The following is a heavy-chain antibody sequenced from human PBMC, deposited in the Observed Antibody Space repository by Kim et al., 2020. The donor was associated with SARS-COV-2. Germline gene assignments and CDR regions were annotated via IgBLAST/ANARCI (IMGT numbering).Heavy chain of an antibody. D-gene: IGHD3-22*01. CDR3: ARQIRPDSSGYYYYYYGMDV. V-gene: IGHV3-33*01. CDR1: GFTFSSYG. CDR2: IWYDGSNK. Sequence: GGSLRLSCAASGFTFSSYGMHWVRQAPGKGLEWVAVIWYDGSNKYYADSVKGRFTISRDNSKNTLYLQMNSLRAEDTAVYYCARQIRPDSSGYYYYYYGMDVCGQGTTVTVSS. J-gene: IGHJ6*02.